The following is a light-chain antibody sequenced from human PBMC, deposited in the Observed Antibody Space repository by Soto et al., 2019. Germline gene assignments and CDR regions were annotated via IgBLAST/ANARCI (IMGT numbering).Light chain of an antibody. CDR1: QGIGNY. J-gene: IGKJ3*01. CDR3: QKYNSGPFT. V-gene: IGKV1-27*01. CDR2: GAS. Sequence: DIQMTQSPSSLSASVGDRVTITCRASQGIGNYLAWYQQRPGKVPNLLIYGASTLQTGVPSLLIGSGSGTDFSLTISSLQHEDVATYYCQKYNSGPFTFGPGTKVEIK.